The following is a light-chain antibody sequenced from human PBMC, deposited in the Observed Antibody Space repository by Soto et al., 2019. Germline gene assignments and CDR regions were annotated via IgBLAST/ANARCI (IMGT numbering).Light chain of an antibody. J-gene: IGKJ1*01. CDR1: QSVSSNY. V-gene: IGKV3-20*01. CDR3: QQYNSYSWT. CDR2: GAS. Sequence: EIALTLSPGTLSLSPGERATLSCRASQSVSSNYLAWYRQKPGQAPSLLIYGASSRATGIPDRFSGSGSGTDFTLTISSLQPDDFATYYCQQYNSYSWTFGQGTKVDNK.